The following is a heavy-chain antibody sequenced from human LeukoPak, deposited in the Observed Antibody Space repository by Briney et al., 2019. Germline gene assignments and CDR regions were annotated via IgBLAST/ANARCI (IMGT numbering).Heavy chain of an antibody. V-gene: IGHV3-74*01. Sequence: GGSLRLSCAASGFTLSSNWMHWVRQAPGKGLVWVSRINSDGSSTSYADSVKGRFTISRDNAKNTLYLQMNSLRAEDTAVYYCARDPHNWNYFDYWGQGTLVTVSS. CDR2: INSDGSST. D-gene: IGHD1-20*01. CDR3: ARDPHNWNYFDY. J-gene: IGHJ4*02. CDR1: GFTLSSNW.